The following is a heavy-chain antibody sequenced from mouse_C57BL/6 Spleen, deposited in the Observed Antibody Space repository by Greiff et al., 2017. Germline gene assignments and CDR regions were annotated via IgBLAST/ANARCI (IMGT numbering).Heavy chain of an antibody. J-gene: IGHJ3*01. D-gene: IGHD1-1*01. CDR1: GYTFTSYW. Sequence: QVQLQQSGAELVKPGASVKLSCKASGYTFTSYWMHWVKQRPGQGLEWIGMIHPNSGSTNYNEKFKSKATLTVDKSSSTAYMQLSSLTSEDSAVYYCARSHYGSSPWFAYWGQGTLVTVSA. V-gene: IGHV1-64*01. CDR3: ARSHYGSSPWFAY. CDR2: IHPNSGST.